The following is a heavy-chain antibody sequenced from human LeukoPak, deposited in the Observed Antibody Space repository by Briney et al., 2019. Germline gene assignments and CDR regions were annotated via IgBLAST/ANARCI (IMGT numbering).Heavy chain of an antibody. J-gene: IGHJ4*02. D-gene: IGHD3-16*02. Sequence: ASVKVSCKASGGTFSSYAISWVRQAPGQGLEWMGRIIPILGIANYAQKFQGRVTITADKSTSTAYMELSSLRSEDTAVYYCARVGRLGELSLYSDWGQGTLVTVSS. CDR3: ARVGRLGELSLYSD. CDR1: GGTFSSYA. V-gene: IGHV1-69*04. CDR2: IIPILGIA.